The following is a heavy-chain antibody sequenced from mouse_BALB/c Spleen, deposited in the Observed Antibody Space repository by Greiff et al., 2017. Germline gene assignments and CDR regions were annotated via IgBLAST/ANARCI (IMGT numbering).Heavy chain of an antibody. Sequence: EVQLQQSGTVLARPGASVKMSCKASGYTFTSYWMHWVKQRPGQGLEWIGAIYPGNSDTSYNQKFKGKAKLTAVTSTSTAYMELSSLTNEDSAVYYCTRGEGYDERLAYWGQGTLVTVSA. CDR1: GYTFTSYW. D-gene: IGHD2-14*01. J-gene: IGHJ3*01. CDR2: IYPGNSDT. V-gene: IGHV1-5*01. CDR3: TRGEGYDERLAY.